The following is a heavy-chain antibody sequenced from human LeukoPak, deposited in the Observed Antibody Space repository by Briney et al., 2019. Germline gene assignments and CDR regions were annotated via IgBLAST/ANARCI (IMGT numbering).Heavy chain of an antibody. CDR3: ARVSPSGMDV. Sequence: ASVKVSCKASGYTFTSYYMHWVRQAPGQGLEWMGWMNPNSGNTGYAQKFQGRVTMTRNTSISTAYMELSSLRSEDTAVYYCARVSPSGMDVWGQGTTVTVSS. CDR1: GYTFTSYY. CDR2: MNPNSGNT. V-gene: IGHV1-8*02. J-gene: IGHJ6*02.